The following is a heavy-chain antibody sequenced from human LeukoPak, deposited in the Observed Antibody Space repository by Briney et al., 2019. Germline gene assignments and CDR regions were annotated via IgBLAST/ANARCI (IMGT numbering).Heavy chain of an antibody. D-gene: IGHD3-10*01. J-gene: IGHJ4*02. Sequence: PGGSLRLSCAASGXTFSSYWVHWVRQAPGKGLVWVSRIYSDGISTNYADSVKGRFTISRDNAKNTLYLQMNSLRTEDTAVYYCARDYYGPGYWGQGTLVTVSS. CDR1: GXTFSSYW. V-gene: IGHV3-74*01. CDR3: ARDYYGPGY. CDR2: IYSDGIST.